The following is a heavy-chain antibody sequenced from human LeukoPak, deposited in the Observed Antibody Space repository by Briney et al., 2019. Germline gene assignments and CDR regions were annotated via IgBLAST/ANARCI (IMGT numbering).Heavy chain of an antibody. Sequence: QSGGSLRLSCAASGFTLSSYAMSWVRQAPGKGLEWVSAISDTGNTYHSDSVKGRFTISRDSSKNTLFLQMNRLRPEDAAVYYCAKAPVTTCRGAFCYPFDYWGRGTLVTVSS. CDR1: GFTLSSYA. CDR2: ISDTGNT. J-gene: IGHJ4*02. D-gene: IGHD2-15*01. CDR3: AKAPVTTCRGAFCYPFDY. V-gene: IGHV3-23*01.